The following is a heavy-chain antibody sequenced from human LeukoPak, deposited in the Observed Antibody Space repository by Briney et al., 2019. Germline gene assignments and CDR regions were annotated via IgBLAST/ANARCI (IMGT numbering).Heavy chain of an antibody. CDR2: ISGRSGNT. CDR3: AKDQDMNTAMVFDY. D-gene: IGHD5-18*01. J-gene: IGHJ4*02. CDR1: GFTFTTHA. V-gene: IGHV3-23*01. Sequence: PGGSLRLSCAASGFTFTTHAMSWVRQAPGKGLEWVSVISGRSGNTHYADSVKGRFTISRDNSKSIVFLHMNNLRADDTAVYYCAKDQDMNTAMVFDYWGQGTLVTVSS.